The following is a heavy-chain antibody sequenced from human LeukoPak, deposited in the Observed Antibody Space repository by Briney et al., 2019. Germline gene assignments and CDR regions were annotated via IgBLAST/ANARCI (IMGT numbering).Heavy chain of an antibody. CDR3: ARLMFYYDSSGYYYVDYFDY. D-gene: IGHD3-22*01. CDR2: IYYGGST. CDR1: GGSISSSSYY. Sequence: SETLSLTCTVSGGSISSSSYYWGWIRQPPGKRLGWIGRIYYGGSTYYNPSLKSRVTISVVTSKNQFSLKLSSVTAADTAVYYCARLMFYYDSSGYYYVDYFDYWGQGILVTVSS. J-gene: IGHJ4*02. V-gene: IGHV4-39*01.